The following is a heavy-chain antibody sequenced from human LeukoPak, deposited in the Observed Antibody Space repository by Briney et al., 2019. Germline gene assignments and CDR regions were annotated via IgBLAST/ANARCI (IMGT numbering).Heavy chain of an antibody. CDR2: VYYTGST. D-gene: IGHD2-2*02. Sequence: SSETLSLTCTVPGASIYTSSSYWGWIRQPPGKGLEWIASVYYTGSTYYSPSLKSRATISVDTSKNQFSLELNSVTAADTAVYYCTTSRTNDCSSPSCYTDYWGQGTLVTVSS. CDR3: TTSRTNDCSSPSCYTDY. V-gene: IGHV4-39*01. CDR1: GASIYTSSSY. J-gene: IGHJ4*02.